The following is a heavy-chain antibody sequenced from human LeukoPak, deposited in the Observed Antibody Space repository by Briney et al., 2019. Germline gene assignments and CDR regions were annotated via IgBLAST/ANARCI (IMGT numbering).Heavy chain of an antibody. D-gene: IGHD3-10*01. CDR2: INQDGSEK. J-gene: IGHJ4*02. V-gene: IGHV3-7*03. CDR1: GFTFSSYA. CDR3: ASYYDY. Sequence: GRSLRLSCAASGFTFSSYAMHWVRQAPGKGLEWVANINQDGSEKYYVDSVKGRFTISRDNAKNSLYLQMNSLRAEDTAVYYCASYYDYWGQGTLVTVSS.